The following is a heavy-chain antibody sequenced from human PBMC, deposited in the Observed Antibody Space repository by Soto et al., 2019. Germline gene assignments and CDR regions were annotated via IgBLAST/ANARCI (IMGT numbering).Heavy chain of an antibody. V-gene: IGHV1-69*06. J-gene: IGHJ6*02. CDR1: GGTFSSYA. D-gene: IGHD3-3*01. CDR3: AKTTYYDFWSGYFGAPNYYGMDV. CDR2: IIPIFGTA. Sequence: SVKVSCKASGGTFSSYAISWVRQAPGQGLEWMGGIIPIFGTANYAQKFQGRVTITADKSTSTAYMELSSLRSEDTAVYYCAKTTYYDFWSGYFGAPNYYGMDVWGQGTTVTVS.